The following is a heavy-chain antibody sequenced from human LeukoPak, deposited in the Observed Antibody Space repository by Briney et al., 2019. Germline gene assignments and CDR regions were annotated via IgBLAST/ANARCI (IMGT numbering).Heavy chain of an antibody. D-gene: IGHD6-19*01. J-gene: IGHJ4*02. CDR1: GGSISTYY. Sequence: SETLSLTCTVSGGSISTYYWSWVRQPAGKGLEWIGRIFTSGITNYNPSLKSRVTVSVDTSNNQFSLKLNSVTAADTAVYYCASPDSSGWAKGDYWGQGTLVTVSS. CDR3: ASPDSSGWAKGDY. CDR2: IFTSGIT. V-gene: IGHV4-4*07.